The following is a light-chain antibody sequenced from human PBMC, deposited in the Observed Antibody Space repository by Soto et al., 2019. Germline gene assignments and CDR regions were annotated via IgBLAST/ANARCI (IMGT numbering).Light chain of an antibody. J-gene: IGLJ2*01. Sequence: QSVLTQPASVSGSPGQSITISCTGTSSDVGAYNFVSWYQQHPGKAPKLIFYEVSNRPPGLSDRFSGSKSGTTASLTISGLQAEDEADYFCSSYTTNKTLLFGGGTKSPS. CDR3: SSYTTNKTLL. CDR2: EVS. V-gene: IGLV2-14*01. CDR1: SSDVGAYNF.